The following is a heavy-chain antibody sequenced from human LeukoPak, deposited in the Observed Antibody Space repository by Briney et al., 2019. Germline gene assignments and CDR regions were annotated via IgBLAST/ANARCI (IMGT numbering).Heavy chain of an antibody. V-gene: IGHV4-59*12. CDR1: GGSISNYY. CDR3: ARAPMAQFTFDY. J-gene: IGHJ4*02. Sequence: SETLSLTCSVSGGSISNYYWSWIRQPPGKGLEWIGYIFYSGGTYYNPSLKSRVIISVDTSKNQFSLKLSSVTAADTAVYYCARAPMAQFTFDYWGQGTLVTVSS. CDR2: IFYSGGT. D-gene: IGHD3-10*01.